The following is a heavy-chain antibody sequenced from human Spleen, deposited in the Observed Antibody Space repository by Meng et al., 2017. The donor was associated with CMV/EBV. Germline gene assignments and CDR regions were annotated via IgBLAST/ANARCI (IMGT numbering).Heavy chain of an antibody. J-gene: IGHJ2*01. D-gene: IGHD3-10*01. CDR3: ARDTTGNISVVRGVHQGHWYFDL. CDR1: GYTFTSYY. CDR2: INPSGGST. V-gene: IGHV1-46*01. Sequence: ASVKVSCKASGYTFTSYYMHWVRQAPGQGLEWMGIINPSGGSTSYAQKFQGRVTMTRDTSTSTVYMELSSLRSEDTAVYYCARDTTGNISVVRGVHQGHWYFDLWGRGTLVTVSS.